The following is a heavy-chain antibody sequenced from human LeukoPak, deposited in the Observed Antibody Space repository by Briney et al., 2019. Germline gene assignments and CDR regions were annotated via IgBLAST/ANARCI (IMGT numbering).Heavy chain of an antibody. D-gene: IGHD5-12*01. J-gene: IGHJ3*02. V-gene: IGHV1-2*02. CDR1: GYSFTAYW. Sequence: ASVKVSCKPSGYSFTAYWIHWVRQAPGQGLEWLGWINPNSGGTNYVQKFQGRVTMTRDTSISTAYMELSRLISDDTAVYYCARSGYSGYVGAFDIWGQGTMVTVSS. CDR2: INPNSGGT. CDR3: ARSGYSGYVGAFDI.